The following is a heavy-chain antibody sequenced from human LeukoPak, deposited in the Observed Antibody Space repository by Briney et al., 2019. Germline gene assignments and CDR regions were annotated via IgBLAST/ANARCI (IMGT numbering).Heavy chain of an antibody. CDR2: IKQDGSEK. D-gene: IGHD5-24*01. Sequence: GGSLRLSCAASGFTFSSCAMSWVRQAPGKGLEWVANIKQDGSEKYYVDSVKGRFTISRDNAKNSLYLQMNSLRAEDTAVYYCARAITLWGQGTMVTVSS. J-gene: IGHJ3*01. V-gene: IGHV3-7*01. CDR1: GFTFSSCA. CDR3: ARAITL.